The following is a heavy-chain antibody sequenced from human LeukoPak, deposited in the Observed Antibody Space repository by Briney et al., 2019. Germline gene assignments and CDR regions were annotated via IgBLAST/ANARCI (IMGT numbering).Heavy chain of an antibody. CDR2: TYYSGST. Sequence: SETLSLTCTVSGGSISSSSYYWSWIRQPPGKGLEWIGYTYYSGSTNYNPSLKSRVTISVDTSKNQFSLELSSVTAADTAIYYCAREEYCGADCYSGFDHWGQGTLVTVSS. D-gene: IGHD2-21*02. V-gene: IGHV4-61*01. J-gene: IGHJ5*02. CDR1: GGSISSSSYY. CDR3: AREEYCGADCYSGFDH.